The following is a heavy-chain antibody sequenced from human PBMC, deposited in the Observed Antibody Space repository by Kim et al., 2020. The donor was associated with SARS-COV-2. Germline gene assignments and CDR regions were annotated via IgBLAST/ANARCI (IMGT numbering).Heavy chain of an antibody. CDR2: ISSNSSYI. D-gene: IGHD2-21*01. CDR1: GFTFSSYS. V-gene: IGHV3-21*01. CDR3: ARWGLANMRGMDV. Sequence: GGSLRLSCAGSGFTFSSYSINWVRQAPGKGLEWVSSISSNSSYIYYADSLKGRFTISRDNAKNSLYLQMNSLRVEDTAVYYCARWGLANMRGMDVWGQR. J-gene: IGHJ6*02.